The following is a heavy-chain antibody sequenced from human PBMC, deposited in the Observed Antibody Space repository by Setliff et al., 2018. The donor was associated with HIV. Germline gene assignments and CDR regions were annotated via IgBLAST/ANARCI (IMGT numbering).Heavy chain of an antibody. CDR1: GGSISSGSYH. J-gene: IGHJ6*02. D-gene: IGHD3-10*01. Sequence: SETLSLTCTVSGGSISSGSYHWSWIRQPAGEGLEWIGTMYFSGNARISPFFKSRVTISVDTSKNQLSLNLTSVTAADTAVYYCARVETTVRGATYAMDVWGQGTTVTVSS. V-gene: IGHV4-61*10. CDR2: MYFSGNA. CDR3: ARVETTVRGATYAMDV.